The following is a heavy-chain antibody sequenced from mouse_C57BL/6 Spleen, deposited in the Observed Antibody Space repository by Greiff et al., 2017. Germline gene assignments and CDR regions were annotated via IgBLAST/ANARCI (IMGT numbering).Heavy chain of an antibody. CDR3: ARHGGYYGSSYQGYFDY. CDR1: GFTFSSYG. D-gene: IGHD1-1*01. J-gene: IGHJ2*01. V-gene: IGHV5-6*02. CDR2: ISSGGSYT. Sequence: DVKLVESGGDLVKPGGSLKLSCAASGFTFSSYGMSWVRQTPDKRLEWVATISSGGSYTYYPDSVKGRFTISRDNAKNTLYLQMSSLKSEDTAMYYCARHGGYYGSSYQGYFDYWGQGTTLTVSS.